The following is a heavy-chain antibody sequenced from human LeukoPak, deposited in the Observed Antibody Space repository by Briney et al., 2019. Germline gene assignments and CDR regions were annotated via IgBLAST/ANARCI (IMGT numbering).Heavy chain of an antibody. V-gene: IGHV3-23*01. D-gene: IGHD7-27*01. CDR2: VGGSSGIT. J-gene: IGHJ6*02. Sequence: GASLRLSCAASGFIFSNYAMIWVRQAPGKGLEWVSAVGGSSGITFYADSVRGQFTISRDNSKNTPYLQMNSLRAEDTAVYYCAKTSLGHPPYYYSMDVWGQGTTVTVSS. CDR3: AKTSLGHPPYYYSMDV. CDR1: GFIFSNYA.